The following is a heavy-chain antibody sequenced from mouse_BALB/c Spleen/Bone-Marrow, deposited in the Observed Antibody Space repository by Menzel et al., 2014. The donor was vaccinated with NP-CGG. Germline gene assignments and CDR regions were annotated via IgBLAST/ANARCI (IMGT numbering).Heavy chain of an antibody. J-gene: IGHJ3*01. V-gene: IGHV5-4*02. CDR1: GFTFSDYY. D-gene: IGHD2-1*01. Sequence: DVMLVEPGGGLVKPGGSLKLSCAASGFTFSDYYMYWVRQTPEKRLEWVATISDGGSYTYYPDSVKGRFTISRDNAKNNLYLQMSSLKSEDTAMYYCARDGNYAYWGQGTMVTVSA. CDR3: ARDGNYAY. CDR2: ISDGGSYT.